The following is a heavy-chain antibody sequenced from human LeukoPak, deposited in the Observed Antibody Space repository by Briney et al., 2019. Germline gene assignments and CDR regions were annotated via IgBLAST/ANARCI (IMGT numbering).Heavy chain of an antibody. CDR3: AKRGVVIRVILVGFHKEAYYFDS. Sequence: GGSLRLSCAVSGLTLSNYGMTWVRQAPGKGLAWVAGISDTGGRTNYADSVKGRFTISRDNPKNTLYLPLTSLRAEDTAVYFCAKRGVVIRVILVGFHKEAYYFDSWGQGTLVTVSS. J-gene: IGHJ4*02. V-gene: IGHV3-23*01. CDR1: GLTLSNYG. D-gene: IGHD3-22*01. CDR2: ISDTGGRT.